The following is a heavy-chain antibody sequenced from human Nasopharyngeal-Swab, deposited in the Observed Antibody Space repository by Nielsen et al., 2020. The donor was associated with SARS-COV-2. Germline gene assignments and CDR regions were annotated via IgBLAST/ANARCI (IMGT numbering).Heavy chain of an antibody. D-gene: IGHD1-26*01. CDR1: GFTFSSYW. CDR2: ISYDGSNK. J-gene: IGHJ4*02. Sequence: GESLKISCAASGFTFSSYWMSWVRQAPGKGLEWVAVISYDGSNKYYADSVKGRFTISRDNSKNTLYLQMNSLRAEDTAVYYCARVNSGSYWGYFDYWGQGTLVTVSS. V-gene: IGHV3-30*03. CDR3: ARVNSGSYWGYFDY.